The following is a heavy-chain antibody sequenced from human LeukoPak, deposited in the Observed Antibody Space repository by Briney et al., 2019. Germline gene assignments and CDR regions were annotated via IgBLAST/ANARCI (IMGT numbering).Heavy chain of an antibody. V-gene: IGHV1-8*01. Sequence: ASVKVSCKASGCTFTSYDINWVRQATGQGLEWMGWMNPNSGNTGYAQKFQGRVTMTRNTSISTAYMELSSLRSEDTAVYYCARDESSWYYYHYGMDVWGQGTTVTVSS. CDR1: GCTFTSYD. CDR2: MNPNSGNT. J-gene: IGHJ6*02. D-gene: IGHD6-13*01. CDR3: ARDESSWYYYHYGMDV.